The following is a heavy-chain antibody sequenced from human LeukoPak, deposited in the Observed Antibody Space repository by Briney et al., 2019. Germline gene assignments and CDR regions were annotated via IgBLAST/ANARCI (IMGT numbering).Heavy chain of an antibody. CDR3: AKQMAVDYFDY. J-gene: IGHJ4*02. D-gene: IGHD5-24*01. CDR2: ISYDGKNE. V-gene: IGHV3-30*18. CDR1: GFTFSNFG. Sequence: PGGSLRLSCAASGFTFSNFGMHWVRQAPGKGLEWVAVISYDGKNEYYTDSVKGRFTISRDNAKDTLYLQMNSLRAEDTAVYYCAKQMAVDYFDYWGQGTLVTVSS.